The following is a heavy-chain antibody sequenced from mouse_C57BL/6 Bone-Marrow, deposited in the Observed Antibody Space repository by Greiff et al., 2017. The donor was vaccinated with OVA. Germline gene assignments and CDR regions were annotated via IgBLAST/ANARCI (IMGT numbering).Heavy chain of an antibody. V-gene: IGHV1-4*01. Sequence: VQLQESGAELARPGASVKMSCKASGYTFTSYTMHWVKQRPGQGLEWIGYINPSSGYTKYNQKFKDKATLTADKSSSTAYMQLSSLTSEDSAVYYCARNRAWFAYWGQGTLVTVSA. CDR1: GYTFTSYT. J-gene: IGHJ3*01. D-gene: IGHD3-1*01. CDR2: INPSSGYT. CDR3: ARNRAWFAY.